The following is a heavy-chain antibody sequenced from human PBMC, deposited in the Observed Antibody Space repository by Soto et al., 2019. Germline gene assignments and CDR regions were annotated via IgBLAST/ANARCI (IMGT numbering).Heavy chain of an antibody. CDR3: APTGTTRAIDY. Sequence: EVQLVESGGGLVKPGGSLRLSCTASGFTFSSYSMNWVRQAPGKGLEWVSSISSSSSYIYYADSVKGRFTISRDNAKNSLYLQMNSLRAEDTAVYYCAPTGTTRAIDYWGQGTLVTVSS. CDR2: ISSSSSYI. J-gene: IGHJ4*02. CDR1: GFTFSSYS. D-gene: IGHD1-1*01. V-gene: IGHV3-21*01.